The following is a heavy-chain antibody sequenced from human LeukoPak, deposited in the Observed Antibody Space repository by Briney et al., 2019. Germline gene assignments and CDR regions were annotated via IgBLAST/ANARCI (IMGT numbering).Heavy chain of an antibody. V-gene: IGHV4-59*01. CDR2: VYYSGTT. CDR3: ARSDRDLWYFDL. CDR1: GGSISTYY. Sequence: SETLSLTCTVSGGSISTYYWSWIRQPPGKGLEWIGYVYYSGTTNYKYKSSLKSRVTISVDASKNQFSLRLSSVTAADTAVYYCARSDRDLWYFDLWGRGTLVTVSS. J-gene: IGHJ2*01.